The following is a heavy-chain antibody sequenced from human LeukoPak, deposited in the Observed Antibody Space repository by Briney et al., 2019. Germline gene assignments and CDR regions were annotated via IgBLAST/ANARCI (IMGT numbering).Heavy chain of an antibody. CDR1: DGSIRSSDYY. Sequence: SETLSLTCTVSDGSIRSSDYYWGWIRQPPGKGLEWIGSIYYSGSTYYDPSLKSRVTISVDASKNQFSLKLSSVTAADMALYFCARRGYSSSWYPPFDYWGQGTLVTVSS. J-gene: IGHJ4*02. V-gene: IGHV4-39*01. CDR3: ARRGYSSSWYPPFDY. D-gene: IGHD6-13*01. CDR2: IYYSGST.